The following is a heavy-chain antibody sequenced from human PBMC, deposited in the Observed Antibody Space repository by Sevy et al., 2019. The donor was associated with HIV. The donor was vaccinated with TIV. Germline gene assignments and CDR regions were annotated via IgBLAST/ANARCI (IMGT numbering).Heavy chain of an antibody. J-gene: IGHJ5*02. CDR3: AGEWGGYCSSTSCSGPNWFDP. D-gene: IGHD2-2*01. CDR2: ISYDGSNK. V-gene: IGHV3-30-3*01. Sequence: GGSLRLSCAASGFTFSSYAMHWVRQAPGKGLEWVAVISYDGSNKYYADSVKGRFTISRDNSKNTLYLQMNSLRVEDTAVYYCAGEWGGYCSSTSCSGPNWFDPWGQGTLVTVSS. CDR1: GFTFSSYA.